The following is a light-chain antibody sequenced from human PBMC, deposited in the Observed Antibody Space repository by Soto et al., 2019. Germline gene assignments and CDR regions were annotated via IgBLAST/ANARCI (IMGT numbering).Light chain of an antibody. V-gene: IGKV3-11*01. CDR1: QSVSSY. CDR3: QQRSNWGLRYT. Sequence: EIVLTQSPATLSLSPGERATLSCRASQSVSSYLAWYQQKPGQAPRLLIYDASNRATGIPARFSGSGSGTDFTLPISSLEPEDFAVYYCQQRSNWGLRYTFGQGTKLEIK. J-gene: IGKJ2*01. CDR2: DAS.